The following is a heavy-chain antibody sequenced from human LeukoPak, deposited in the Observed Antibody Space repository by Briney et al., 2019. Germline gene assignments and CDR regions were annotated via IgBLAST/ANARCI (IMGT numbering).Heavy chain of an antibody. CDR2: IRSDGINK. V-gene: IGHV3-33*01. CDR1: GFTFSNYG. Sequence: GGSLRLSCAASGFTFSNYGIHWVRQAPGKGLEWVAVIRSDGINKYYVDSVKGRFTISRDNSKNTLYLQMNSLRADDTAVYYCARSTYSSSSYYFDYWGQGSLVTVSP. D-gene: IGHD6-13*01. CDR3: ARSTYSSSSYYFDY. J-gene: IGHJ4*02.